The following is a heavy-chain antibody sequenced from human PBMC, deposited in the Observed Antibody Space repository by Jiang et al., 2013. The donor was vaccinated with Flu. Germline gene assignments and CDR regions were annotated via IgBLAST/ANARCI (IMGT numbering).Heavy chain of an antibody. J-gene: IGHJ4*02. D-gene: IGHD3-22*01. V-gene: IGHV3-30-3*01. CDR1: FTFSSYA. CDR2: ISYDGSNK. CDR3: AREMSDMDYYDSSGYYGAFDY. Sequence: FTFSSYAMHWVRQXPGKGLEWVAVISYDGSNKYYADSVKGRFTISRDNSKNTLYLQMNSLRAEDTAVYYCAREMSDMDYYDSSGYYGAFDYWGQGTLVTVSS.